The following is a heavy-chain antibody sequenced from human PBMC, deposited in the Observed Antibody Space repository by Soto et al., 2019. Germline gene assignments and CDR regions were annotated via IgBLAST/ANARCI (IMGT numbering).Heavy chain of an antibody. CDR2: ISYDGSNK. V-gene: IGHV3-30*18. Sequence: GGSLRLSCAASGFTFSSYGMHWVRQAPGEGLEWVAVISYDGSNKYYADSVKGRFTISRDNSKNTLYLQMNSLRAEDTAVYYCAKDRGGYPYYFDYWGQGTLVTVSS. D-gene: IGHD3-16*01. CDR3: AKDRGGYPYYFDY. CDR1: GFTFSSYG. J-gene: IGHJ4*02.